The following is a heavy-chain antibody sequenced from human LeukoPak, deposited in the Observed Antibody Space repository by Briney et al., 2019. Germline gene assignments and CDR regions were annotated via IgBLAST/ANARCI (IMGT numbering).Heavy chain of an antibody. D-gene: IGHD6-25*01. V-gene: IGHV1-69*02. Sequence: SVKVSCKASGGTFSSYTISWVRQAPGQGLEWMGRIIPILGIANYAQKFQGRVTITADKSTSTAYMELSSLRSEDTAVYYCARRQPAATNAFDIWGQGTMVSVSS. CDR3: ARRQPAATNAFDI. J-gene: IGHJ3*02. CDR2: IIPILGIA. CDR1: GGTFSSYT.